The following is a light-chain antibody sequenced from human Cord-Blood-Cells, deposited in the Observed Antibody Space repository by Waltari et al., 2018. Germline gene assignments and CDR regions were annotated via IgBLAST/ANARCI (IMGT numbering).Light chain of an antibody. V-gene: IGLV3-21*04. CDR3: QVWDSSSDHAV. J-gene: IGLJ7*01. CDR1: NIGSNR. Sequence: SYVLTQPPSVSLAPGKTARITCGGNNIGSNRVHWYQQKPGQAPVLVIYYDSDRPSGIPERFSGSNSGNTATLTISRVEAGDEADYYCQVWDSSSDHAVFGGGTQLTVL. CDR2: YDS.